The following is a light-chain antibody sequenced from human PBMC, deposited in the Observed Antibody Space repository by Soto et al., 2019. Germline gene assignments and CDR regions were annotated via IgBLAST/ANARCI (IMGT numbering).Light chain of an antibody. CDR1: SSDVGGYKY. J-gene: IGLJ2*01. Sequence: QSALTQPASVSGSPGQSITISCTGTSSDVGGYKYVSWYQQNPGKAPKLMIYEVRNRPSGVSNRFSGSKSGNTASLTTSGLQAEDEADYYCSSYATGTSVLFGGGTKLTVL. V-gene: IGLV2-14*01. CDR2: EVR. CDR3: SSYATGTSVL.